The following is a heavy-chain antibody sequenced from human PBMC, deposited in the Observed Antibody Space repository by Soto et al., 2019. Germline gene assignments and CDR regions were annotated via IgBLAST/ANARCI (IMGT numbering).Heavy chain of an antibody. V-gene: IGHV1-69*15. CDR2: IIPIFGTT. CDR1: GAPFSKYD. CDR3: AKDAGADGYFGNWLDP. J-gene: IGHJ5*02. D-gene: IGHD5-12*01. Sequence: QVQLVQSGAEVKKPGSSVKVSCTASGAPFSKYDITWVRQAPGQGLEWVARIIPIFGTTNVAQKFQGRVTITADESTTTAYMDLSGLRSDDTAVYFCAKDAGADGYFGNWLDPWGQGTLVTVSS.